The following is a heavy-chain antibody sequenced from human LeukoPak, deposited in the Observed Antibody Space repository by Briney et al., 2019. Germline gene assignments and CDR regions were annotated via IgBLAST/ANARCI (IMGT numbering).Heavy chain of an antibody. Sequence: GGSLRLSCAVSGATVNSNYMSWVRQAPGKGLEWVSTISGSGYNTYYGDSVKGRFTISRDNSKNTLYLQVNSLRAEDTALYYCAKEFSGSYYYFDYWGQGTLVTVSS. V-gene: IGHV3-23*01. CDR1: GATVNSNY. D-gene: IGHD1-26*01. J-gene: IGHJ4*02. CDR3: AKEFSGSYYYFDY. CDR2: ISGSGYNT.